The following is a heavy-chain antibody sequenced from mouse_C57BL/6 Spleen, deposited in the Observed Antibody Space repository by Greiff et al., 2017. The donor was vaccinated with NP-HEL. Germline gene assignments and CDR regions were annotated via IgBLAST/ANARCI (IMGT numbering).Heavy chain of an antibody. CDR2: INPNNGGT. Sequence: VQLQQSGPELVKPGASVKMSCKASGYTFTDYNMHWVKQSHGKSLEWIGYINPNNGGTSYNQKFKGKATLTVNKSSSTAYMELRSLTSEDSAVYCCARDTTVVATPRYFDVWGTGTTVTVSS. CDR3: ARDTTVVATPRYFDV. J-gene: IGHJ1*03. V-gene: IGHV1-22*01. D-gene: IGHD1-1*01. CDR1: GYTFTDYN.